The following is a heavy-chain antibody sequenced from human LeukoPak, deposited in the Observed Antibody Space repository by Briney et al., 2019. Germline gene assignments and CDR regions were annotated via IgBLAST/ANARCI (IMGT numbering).Heavy chain of an antibody. CDR1: GGTFSSYA. CDR3: ARSGIAVYWFDP. Sequence: SVKVSCKASGGTFSSYAISWVRQAPGQGLEWMGGIIPIFGTANYAQKFQGRVTITTDESTSTAYMELSSLRSEDTAVYYCARSGIAVYWFDPWGQGTLVTVSS. D-gene: IGHD6-19*01. CDR2: IIPIFGTA. J-gene: IGHJ5*02. V-gene: IGHV1-69*05.